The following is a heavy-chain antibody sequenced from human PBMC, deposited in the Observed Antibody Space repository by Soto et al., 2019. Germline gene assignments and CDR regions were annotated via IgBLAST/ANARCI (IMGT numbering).Heavy chain of an antibody. V-gene: IGHV4-59*13. Sequence: SETLSLTCTVSGGSTSGFYWNWIRQSPGKGMEWIGCLDYSGTANFNPSLKSRVATSVDPSRRQFSLRLSSVTAADTAVYFCARDEFPTYSSSPKGFDYWGPGTLVTVSS. D-gene: IGHD6-6*01. CDR1: GGSTSGFY. J-gene: IGHJ4*02. CDR3: ARDEFPTYSSSPKGFDY. CDR2: LDYSGTA.